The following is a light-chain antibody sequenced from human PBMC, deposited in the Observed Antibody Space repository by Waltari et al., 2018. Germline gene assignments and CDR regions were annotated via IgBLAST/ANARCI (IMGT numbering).Light chain of an antibody. CDR1: ILAKKY. J-gene: IGLJ3*02. V-gene: IGLV3-27*01. CDR3: FSAADDNWV. Sequence: SYELTQPSSVSVSPGQTAKILCSGDILAKKYARWFQQKPGQAPPLLIYEDSERPSELPGRFSGSSSGTTVTLTITGAHVDDEADYYCFSAADDNWVFGGGTKLTVL. CDR2: EDS.